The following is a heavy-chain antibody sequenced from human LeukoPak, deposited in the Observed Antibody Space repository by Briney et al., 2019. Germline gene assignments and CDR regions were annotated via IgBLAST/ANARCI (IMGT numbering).Heavy chain of an antibody. CDR3: ARGGSYVSMDS. CDR2: IYYTGRA. CDR1: AGSINSNY. J-gene: IGHJ4*02. V-gene: IGHV4-59*01. Sequence: SETLSLTCTVSAGSINSNYWSWIRQPPGKGLEWLGYIYYTGRATYHPSLKSRLTISIDTSRNQFSLNLNSVSAADTAVYYCARGGSYVSMDSWGQGTLVTVSS. D-gene: IGHD3-10*01.